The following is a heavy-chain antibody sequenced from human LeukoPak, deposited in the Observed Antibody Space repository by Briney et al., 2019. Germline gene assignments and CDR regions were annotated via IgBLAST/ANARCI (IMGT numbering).Heavy chain of an antibody. CDR3: AKALSGYHFDY. CDR2: ISGSGGNT. D-gene: IGHD5-12*01. V-gene: IGHV3-23*01. J-gene: IGHJ4*02. CDR1: GFTFSSYG. Sequence: GGSLRLSCAASGFTFSSYGMSWVRRAPGKGLEWVSGISGSGGNTYYADSVKGRFTISGDNSQNTLYLQMNTLGAEDTAVYYCAKALSGYHFDYWGQGTLVTVSA.